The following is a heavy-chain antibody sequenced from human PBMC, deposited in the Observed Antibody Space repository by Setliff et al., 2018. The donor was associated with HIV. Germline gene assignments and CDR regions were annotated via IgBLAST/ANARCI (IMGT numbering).Heavy chain of an antibody. J-gene: IGHJ6*03. CDR3: AKDAGVTGGLYRYYIDA. D-gene: IGHD2-8*01. V-gene: IGHV4-4*07. Sequence: SETLSLTCTVSGVSIDKNYWSWVRRPPGKGLEWIGRVYMSGKTNYSPSLKSRVTMSADTSKNQASLKLTSVTAADTAVYYCAKDAGVTGGLYRYYIDAWGNGTTVTV. CDR1: GVSIDKNY. CDR2: VYMSGKT.